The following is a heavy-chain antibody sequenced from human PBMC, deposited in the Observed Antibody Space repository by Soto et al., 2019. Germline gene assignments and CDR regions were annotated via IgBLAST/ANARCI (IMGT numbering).Heavy chain of an antibody. CDR1: GFTFSTCS. J-gene: IGHJ5*02. Sequence: EVQLVESGGGLVEPGGSLRLSCATSGFTFSTCSMNWVRQAPGKGLEWVSSISATGTYTFYAASLKGGFTISRDNARNSLFLKMNSLRVEDTALYYCTTEYNRRQALNHWGQGALVTVSS. CDR2: ISATGTYT. D-gene: IGHD6-6*01. CDR3: TTEYNRRQALNH. V-gene: IGHV3-21*01.